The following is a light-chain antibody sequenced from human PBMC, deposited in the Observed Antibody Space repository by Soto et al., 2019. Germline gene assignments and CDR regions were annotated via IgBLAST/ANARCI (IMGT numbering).Light chain of an antibody. V-gene: IGLV2-14*01. Sequence: QSVLTQPASVSGSPGQSITISCTGTSSDVGSYNYVSWYQQHPGKAPKLMIYEVRNRPSGVSDRFSGSKSGKTASLTIFGLQAEDGADYYCSSYTTSTTQVFGGGTKVTVL. J-gene: IGLJ2*01. CDR1: SSDVGSYNY. CDR3: SSYTTSTTQV. CDR2: EVR.